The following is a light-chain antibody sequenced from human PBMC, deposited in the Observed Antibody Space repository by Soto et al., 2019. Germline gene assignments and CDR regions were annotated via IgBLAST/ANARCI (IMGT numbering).Light chain of an antibody. V-gene: IGKV3-11*01. J-gene: IGKJ5*01. CDR3: QQYNNWPFS. Sequence: EIVLTQSPATLSLSPGERATLSCKASQSVRSYLAWYQQKPGQAPRPLLYEASNRATGIPARFSGSGSGTDFTLTISGLKSEDSEIYFCQQYNNWPFSFGPGTRLEIK. CDR2: EAS. CDR1: QSVRSY.